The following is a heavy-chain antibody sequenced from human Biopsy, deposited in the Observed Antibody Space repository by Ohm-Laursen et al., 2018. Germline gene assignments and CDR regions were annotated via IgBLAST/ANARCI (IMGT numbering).Heavy chain of an antibody. Sequence: VASVKVSCKASGYTFAGYYLHWVRQAPGHGLEWMGWINPNSGNANYAQSFQGRLTVTRDTSISTDYMELTSLTFDDTAIYYCARVPAYPSIDGYYGLDLWGQGTTVIVSS. CDR3: ARVPAYPSIDGYYGLDL. D-gene: IGHD3-9*01. CDR1: GYTFAGYY. J-gene: IGHJ6*02. V-gene: IGHV1-2*02. CDR2: INPNSGNA.